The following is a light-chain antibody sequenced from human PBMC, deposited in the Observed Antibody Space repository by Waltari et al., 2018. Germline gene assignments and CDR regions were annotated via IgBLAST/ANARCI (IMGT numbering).Light chain of an antibody. V-gene: IGLV2-14*03. CDR3: CSYSHSGSLFV. CDR2: DVN. J-gene: IGLJ1*01. CDR1: SSDIGSSVY. Sequence: QSALSQPASASGSPGEAITISCTGTSSDIGSSVYVSWYQQHPGEAPKLMLFDVNIRPSGVSDRFSGSKSGNTASLTISGLQTEDEADYYCCSYSHSGSLFVFGTGTTVTVL.